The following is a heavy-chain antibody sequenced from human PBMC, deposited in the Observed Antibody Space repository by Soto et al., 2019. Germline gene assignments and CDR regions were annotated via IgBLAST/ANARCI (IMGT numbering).Heavy chain of an antibody. CDR3: ARLSAVQKYRDY. D-gene: IGHD3-10*01. CDR2: IYYSGST. Sequence: SETLSLTCTVSGVSISNSSYYWGWIRRPPGKGLEWIGTIYYSGSTYYNPSLKSRVTISVDTSKNQFSLKLSSVTAADTAVYYCARLSAVQKYRDYWGQGTLVTVSS. CDR1: GVSISNSSYY. V-gene: IGHV4-39*01. J-gene: IGHJ4*02.